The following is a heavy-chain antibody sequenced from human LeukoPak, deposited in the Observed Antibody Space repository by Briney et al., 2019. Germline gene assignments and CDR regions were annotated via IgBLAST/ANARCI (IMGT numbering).Heavy chain of an antibody. Sequence: PSETLSLTCTVSGGFISSSSYYWGWIRQPPGKGLEWIGSIYYSGSTYYNPSLKSRVTISVDTSKNQFSLKLSSVTAADTAVYYCARHGVQLWLGPTYYYMDVWGKGTTVTVSS. J-gene: IGHJ6*03. V-gene: IGHV4-39*01. CDR1: GGFISSSSYY. D-gene: IGHD5-18*01. CDR3: ARHGVQLWLGPTYYYMDV. CDR2: IYYSGST.